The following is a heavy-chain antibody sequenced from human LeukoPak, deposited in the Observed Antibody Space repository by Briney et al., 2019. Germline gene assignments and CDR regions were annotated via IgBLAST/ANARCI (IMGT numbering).Heavy chain of an antibody. Sequence: PGGSLRLSCAASRFTFSNYAMSWVRQAPGKGLEWVSGISGSGGSTYYADSVKGRFTISRDNFKNTLYLQMNSLRAEDTAVYYCAKCARVDWLPIDYWGQGTLVTVSS. CDR3: AKCARVDWLPIDY. V-gene: IGHV3-23*01. CDR1: RFTFSNYA. J-gene: IGHJ4*02. D-gene: IGHD3-9*01. CDR2: ISGSGGST.